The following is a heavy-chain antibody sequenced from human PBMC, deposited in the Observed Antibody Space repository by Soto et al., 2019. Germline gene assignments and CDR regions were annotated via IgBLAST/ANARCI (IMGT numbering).Heavy chain of an antibody. J-gene: IGHJ4*02. CDR1: GFTVSSNY. V-gene: IGHV3-66*01. CDR2: IYSGGDT. Sequence: AGGSLRLSCAASGFTVSSNYMSWVRQAPGKGLEWVSVIYSGGDTYYADSVKGRFTISRDNSKNTLFLQMNSLRAEDTAVYYCARDSRLTSGWYVGKYYFDYWGQGALVTVSS. D-gene: IGHD6-19*01. CDR3: ARDSRLTSGWYVGKYYFDY.